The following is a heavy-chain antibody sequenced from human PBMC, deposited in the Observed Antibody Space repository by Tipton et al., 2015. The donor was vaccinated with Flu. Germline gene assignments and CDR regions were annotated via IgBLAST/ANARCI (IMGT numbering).Heavy chain of an antibody. V-gene: IGHV3-7*04. CDR3: VRAIAASGSF. Sequence: GSLGLSCAASGFTFSTYWMTWIRQAPGKGLEWVAVIKPDGSETHYLGSVKGRFTLSRDNAKNSVSLQMSNLRVEDTAVYYCVRAIAASGSFWGQGTLVTVSS. CDR1: GFTFSTYW. D-gene: IGHD3-10*01. J-gene: IGHJ4*02. CDR2: IKPDGSET.